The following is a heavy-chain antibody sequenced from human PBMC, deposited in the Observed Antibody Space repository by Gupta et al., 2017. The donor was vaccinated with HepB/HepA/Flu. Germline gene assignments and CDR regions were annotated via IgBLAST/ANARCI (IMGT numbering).Heavy chain of an antibody. CDR1: GFSLRNTRMG. Sequence: QVTLKESGPVLVKPTETLTLTCTVSGFSLRNTRMGVSWIRQPPGEALEWLALIFSNDEKSYSTSLKSRLTISKDTSKSQVVLTMTNLDPVDTATDYCARIVAEDGKVVQAAMKDYFYMDVWGQGTTVTVS. D-gene: IGHD2-2*01. CDR3: ARIVAEDGKVVQAAMKDYFYMDV. CDR2: IFSNDEK. V-gene: IGHV2-26*01. J-gene: IGHJ6*03.